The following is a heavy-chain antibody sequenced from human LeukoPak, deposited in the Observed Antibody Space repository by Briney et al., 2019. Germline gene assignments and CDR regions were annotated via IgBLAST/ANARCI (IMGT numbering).Heavy chain of an antibody. CDR1: GFTFSDYY. V-gene: IGHV3-21*01. CDR3: ARVAYYGSGSYDY. Sequence: GGSLRLSCAASGFTFSDYYMSWVRQAPGKGLEWVSSISSSSSYIYYADSVKGRFTISRDNAKNSLYLQMNSLRAEDTAVYYCARVAYYGSGSYDYWGQGTLVTVSS. CDR2: ISSSSSYI. D-gene: IGHD3-10*01. J-gene: IGHJ4*02.